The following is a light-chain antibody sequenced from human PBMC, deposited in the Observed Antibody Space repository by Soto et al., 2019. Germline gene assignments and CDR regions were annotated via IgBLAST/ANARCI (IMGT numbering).Light chain of an antibody. CDR3: QHYGSLVLT. CDR1: QSVSSTY. Sequence: EIVLTQSPGTLSLSPGERATLSCRVSQSVSSTYLAWYQQKPDQAPRLLIYGASSRATGIPDRFSGSGSGTDFTLTISRLEPEDFAVYYCQHYGSLVLTFGGGTKVEIK. CDR2: GAS. V-gene: IGKV3-20*01. J-gene: IGKJ4*01.